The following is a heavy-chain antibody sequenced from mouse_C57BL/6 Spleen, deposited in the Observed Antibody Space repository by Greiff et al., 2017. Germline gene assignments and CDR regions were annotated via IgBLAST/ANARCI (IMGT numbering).Heavy chain of an antibody. CDR3: AIDSSGYRLAY. CDR2: IYPRSGST. D-gene: IGHD3-2*02. Sequence: QVQLQQSGAELARPGASVKLSCKASGYTFTSYGINWVKQRTGQGLEWIGEIYPRSGSTYYNKKFKGKATLTADKSSSTEYMELRSLTSEDSAVYFCAIDSSGYRLAYWGQGTLVTVSA. V-gene: IGHV1-81*01. J-gene: IGHJ3*01. CDR1: GYTFTSYG.